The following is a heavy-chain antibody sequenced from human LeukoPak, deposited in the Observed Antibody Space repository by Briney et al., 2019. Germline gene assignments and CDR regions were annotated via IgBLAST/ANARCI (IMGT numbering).Heavy chain of an antibody. CDR3: TRRMRGLGSYSDAFDI. D-gene: IGHD3-10*01. CDR1: GFTFSSYD. Sequence: GGSLRLSCAASGFTFSSYDMHWVRQGPGKGLEWVSGIDTAGGTYYAGSVKGRFTISRENAKNSFYLQMNSLRAGNTAVYFCTRRMRGLGSYSDAFDIWGQGTMVTVSS. CDR2: IDTAGGT. J-gene: IGHJ3*02. V-gene: IGHV3-13*04.